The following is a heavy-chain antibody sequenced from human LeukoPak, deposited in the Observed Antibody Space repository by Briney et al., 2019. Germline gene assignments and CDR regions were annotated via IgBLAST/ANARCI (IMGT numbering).Heavy chain of an antibody. Sequence: GSLRLSCAASGVTFSSYAMHWVRQAPGKGLEWVAVISYDGSNKYYADSVKGRFTISRDNSKNTLYLQMNSLRAEDTAVYYCASDVYDSSGYHTLGGYWGQGTLVTVSS. D-gene: IGHD3-22*01. V-gene: IGHV3-30-3*01. CDR2: ISYDGSNK. J-gene: IGHJ4*02. CDR3: ASDVYDSSGYHTLGGY. CDR1: GVTFSSYA.